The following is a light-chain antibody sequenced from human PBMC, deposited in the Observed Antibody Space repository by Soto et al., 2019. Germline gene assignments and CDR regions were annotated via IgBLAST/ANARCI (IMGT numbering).Light chain of an antibody. CDR3: QQLNSYPT. CDR1: QGIGSF. Sequence: IQWTQSPSSLSASVGDRVTITCRASQGIGSFLAWYKQKPGKAPNLLIHAASTLQSGVPSRFSGSGSGTDFTLTLRSLKPEDFATDDCQQLNSYPTFGGWTKVDIK. CDR2: AAS. J-gene: IGKJ4*01. V-gene: IGKV1-9*01.